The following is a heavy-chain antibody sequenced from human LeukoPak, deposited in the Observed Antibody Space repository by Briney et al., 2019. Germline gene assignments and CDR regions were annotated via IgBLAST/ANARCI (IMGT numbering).Heavy chain of an antibody. CDR3: AKDSGYDYIDY. V-gene: IGHV3-33*06. Sequence: PGGSLRLSCAASGFTFSSYGMHWVRQAPGKGREWVAVIWYDGSNKYYADSVKGRFTISRDNSKNTLYLQMNSLRAEDTAVYYCAKDSGYDYIDYWGQGTLVTVSS. CDR1: GFTFSSYG. D-gene: IGHD5-12*01. J-gene: IGHJ4*02. CDR2: IWYDGSNK.